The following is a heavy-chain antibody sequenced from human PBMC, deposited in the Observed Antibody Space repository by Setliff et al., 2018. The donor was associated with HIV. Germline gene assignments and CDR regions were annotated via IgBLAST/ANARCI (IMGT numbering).Heavy chain of an antibody. J-gene: IGHJ5*02. Sequence: WASVKVSCKTSGYDFRRYGIAWVRQVPGHGLEWMGWISPQNGKTKYAQKFQGRVTLTRDTSTSTVYMELSSLRSEDTAVYYCARVFLGLDSRAYSNWFDPWGQGTLVTVSS. CDR2: ISPQNGKT. V-gene: IGHV1-18*01. CDR3: ARVFLGLDSRAYSNWFDP. CDR1: GYDFRRYG. D-gene: IGHD3-22*01.